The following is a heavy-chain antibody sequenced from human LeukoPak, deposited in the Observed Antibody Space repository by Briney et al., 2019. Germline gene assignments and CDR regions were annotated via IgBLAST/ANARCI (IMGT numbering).Heavy chain of an antibody. Sequence: GGSLRLSCAASGFTFSSYSMNWVRQAPGKGLEWVSSISSSSSYIYYADSVKGRFTISRDNAKNSLYLQMNSLRAEDTAVYYCARDDYDFWSGYYNHYYYGMDVWGQGITVTVSS. D-gene: IGHD3-3*01. CDR1: GFTFSSYS. CDR3: ARDDYDFWSGYYNHYYYGMDV. J-gene: IGHJ6*02. CDR2: ISSSSSYI. V-gene: IGHV3-21*01.